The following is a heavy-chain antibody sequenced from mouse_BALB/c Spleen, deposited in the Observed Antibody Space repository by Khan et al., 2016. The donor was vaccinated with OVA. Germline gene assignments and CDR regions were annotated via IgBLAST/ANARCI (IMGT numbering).Heavy chain of an antibody. CDR1: GFSLTSPV. D-gene: IGHD1-3*01. V-gene: IGHV2-9*02. CDR2: IWAGGST. CDR3: ARLEDI. Sequence: QVQLKESGPGLVAPSQSLSITCTVSGFSLTSPVLPFFLHPPGKGLEWLGVIWAGGSTNYNSALMSRLSISKDNSKSQVVGKMNSLQTDDTAMYYCARLEDIWGQGTTLTVSS. J-gene: IGHJ2*01.